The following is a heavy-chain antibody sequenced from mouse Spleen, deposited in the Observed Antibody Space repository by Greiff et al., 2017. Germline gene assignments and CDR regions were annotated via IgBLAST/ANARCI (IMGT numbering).Heavy chain of an antibody. D-gene: IGHD1-1*01. Sequence: EVHLVESEGGLVQPGSSMKLSCTASGFTFSDYYMAWVRQVPEKGLEWVANINYDGSSTYYLDSLKSRFIISRDNAKNILYLQMSSLKSEDTATYYCARDRGYGSDYAMDYWGQGTSVTVSS. CDR2: INYDGSST. V-gene: IGHV5-16*01. CDR1: GFTFSDYY. J-gene: IGHJ4*01. CDR3: ARDRGYGSDYAMDY.